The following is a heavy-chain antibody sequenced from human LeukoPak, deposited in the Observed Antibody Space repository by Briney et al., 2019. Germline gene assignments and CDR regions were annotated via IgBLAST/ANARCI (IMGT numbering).Heavy chain of an antibody. Sequence: SETLSLTCNVSGDSINSYYWSWIRQPPGKELEWIGYIYYGGSTNYNPSLKSRVTISVDTSKNQFSLKLSSVTAADTAVYYCARHTTMARFDYWGQGTLVTVSS. CDR1: GDSINSYY. D-gene: IGHD5-18*01. CDR3: ARHTTMARFDY. V-gene: IGHV4-59*08. J-gene: IGHJ4*02. CDR2: IYYGGST.